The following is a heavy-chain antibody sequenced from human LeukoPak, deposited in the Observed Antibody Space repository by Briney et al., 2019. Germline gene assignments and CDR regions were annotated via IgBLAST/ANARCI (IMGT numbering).Heavy chain of an antibody. D-gene: IGHD3-22*01. CDR1: GGSISTYY. J-gene: IGHJ4*02. V-gene: IGHV4-59*12. CDR3: ARGSPYYDSSGYYPPFDY. CDR2: IHYSGST. Sequence: SETLSLTCTVSGGSISTYYWSWIRQPPGKGLEWIGYIHYSGSTNHNPSLKSRATVSVDTSKNQFSLKLSSVTAADTAVYYCARGSPYYDSSGYYPPFDYWGQGTLVTVSS.